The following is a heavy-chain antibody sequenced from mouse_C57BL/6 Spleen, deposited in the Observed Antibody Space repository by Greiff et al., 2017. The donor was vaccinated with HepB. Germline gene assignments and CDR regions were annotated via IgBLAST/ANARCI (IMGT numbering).Heavy chain of an antibody. Sequence: EVQLVESGPELVKPGASVKISCKASGYSFTGYYMNWVKQSPEKSLEWIGEINPSTGGTTYNQKFKAKATLTVDKSSSTAYMQLKSLTSEDSAVYYCARSRGHGAMDYWGQGTSVTVSS. CDR1: GYSFTGYY. J-gene: IGHJ4*01. CDR2: INPSTGGT. D-gene: IGHD1-1*02. CDR3: ARSRGHGAMDY. V-gene: IGHV1-42*01.